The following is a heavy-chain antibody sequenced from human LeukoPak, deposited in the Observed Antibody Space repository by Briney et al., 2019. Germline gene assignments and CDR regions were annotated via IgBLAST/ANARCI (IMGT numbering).Heavy chain of an antibody. CDR3: ARVLALMWSSPGY. Sequence: GASVKVSCKASGYTFTGYYMHWVRQAPGQGLEWMGWINPNSGGTNYAQKFQGRVTMTRDTSTSPVYMELSSLRSEDTAVYYCARVLALMWSSPGYWGQGTLVTVSS. D-gene: IGHD2-21*01. V-gene: IGHV1-2*02. CDR1: GYTFTGYY. J-gene: IGHJ4*02. CDR2: INPNSGGT.